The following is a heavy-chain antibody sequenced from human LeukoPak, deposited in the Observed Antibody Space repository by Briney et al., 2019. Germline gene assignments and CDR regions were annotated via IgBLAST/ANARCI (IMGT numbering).Heavy chain of an antibody. J-gene: IGHJ5*02. V-gene: IGHV1-46*01. CDR1: GYTFTSYY. D-gene: IGHD5-18*01. CDR3: AREHTAMAPVRWFDP. CDR2: INPSGGST. Sequence: SSVKVSCKASGYTFTSYYMHWVRQAPGQGLEWMGIINPSGGSTSYAQKFQGRVTMTRDTSTSTVYMEPSSLRSEDTAVYYCAREHTAMAPVRWFDPWGQGTLVTVSS.